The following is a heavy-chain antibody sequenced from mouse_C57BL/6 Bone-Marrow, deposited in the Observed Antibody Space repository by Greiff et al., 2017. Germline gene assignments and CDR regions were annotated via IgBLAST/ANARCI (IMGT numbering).Heavy chain of an antibody. CDR2: TNPSSGYT. J-gene: IGHJ4*01. V-gene: IGHV1-7*01. CDR1: AYTFTSHW. D-gene: IGHD2-3*01. Sequence: VQLQQSGAELSNPGASATLSCKPSAYTFTSHWPHWVKQRPGQGLEWIGYTNPSSGYTKYNQKFKDKATLTAVKSSSTAYMQLSSLTYEDSAVYYCARDDGNWNMDYWGQGTSVTVSS. CDR3: ARDDGNWNMDY.